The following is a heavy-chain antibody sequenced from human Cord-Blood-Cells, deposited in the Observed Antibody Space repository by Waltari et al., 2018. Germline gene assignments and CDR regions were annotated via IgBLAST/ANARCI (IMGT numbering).Heavy chain of an antibody. CDR3: ATKYGSGSYYYYYGMDV. J-gene: IGHJ6*02. CDR1: GYSISSGYY. CDR2: IYHSGST. Sequence: QVQLQESGPGLVKPSETLSLTCAVSGYSISSGYYWGWLRQPPAKGLEWIGGIYHSGSTYYNPSLKSRVTISVDTSKNQFSLKLSSVTAADTAVYYCATKYGSGSYYYYYGMDVWGQGTTVTVSS. D-gene: IGHD3-10*01. V-gene: IGHV4-38-2*01.